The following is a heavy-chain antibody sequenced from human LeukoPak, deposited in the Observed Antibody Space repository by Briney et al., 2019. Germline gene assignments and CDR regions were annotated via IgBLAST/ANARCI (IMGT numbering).Heavy chain of an antibody. Sequence: PGGSLRPSCAVSGITLSNYGMSWVRQAPGKGLEWVAGISGSGGRTNYADSVKGRFTISRDNPKNTLFLQMNSLRAEDTAVYFCAKRGVVIRVILVGFHKEAYYFDSWGQGALVTVSS. D-gene: IGHD3-10*01. CDR3: AKRGVVIRVILVGFHKEAYYFDS. V-gene: IGHV3-23*01. J-gene: IGHJ4*02. CDR2: ISGSGGRT. CDR1: GITLSNYG.